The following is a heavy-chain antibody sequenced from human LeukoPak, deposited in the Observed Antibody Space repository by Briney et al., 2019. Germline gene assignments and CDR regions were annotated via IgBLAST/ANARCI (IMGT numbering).Heavy chain of an antibody. V-gene: IGHV4-30-4*02. D-gene: IGHD4-17*01. Sequence: SETLCLTCTVSGGSISSGDYYWSWIRQPPGKGLEWLGYIYYSGSTYYNPSLKSRATISVDTSKNQFSLQLRSVTAADTAVYYCAREDPQTTVPEGMDVWGQGTTVTVSS. CDR3: AREDPQTTVPEGMDV. CDR1: GGSISSGDYY. J-gene: IGHJ6*02. CDR2: IYYSGST.